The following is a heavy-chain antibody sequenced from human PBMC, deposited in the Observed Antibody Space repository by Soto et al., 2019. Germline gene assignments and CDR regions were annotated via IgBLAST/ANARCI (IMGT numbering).Heavy chain of an antibody. CDR1: GGTFSSYA. J-gene: IGHJ4*02. Sequence: SVKVSCKASGGTFSSYASSWVRQAPGQGLEWMGGIIPIFGTANYAQKFQGRVTITADESTRTAYMELSSLRYEDTAVYYCARGVGYCPNGVCSNYAPWLYYFDYWGQGSLFTVSS. D-gene: IGHD2-8*01. CDR2: IIPIFGTA. CDR3: ARGVGYCPNGVCSNYAPWLYYFDY. V-gene: IGHV1-69*13.